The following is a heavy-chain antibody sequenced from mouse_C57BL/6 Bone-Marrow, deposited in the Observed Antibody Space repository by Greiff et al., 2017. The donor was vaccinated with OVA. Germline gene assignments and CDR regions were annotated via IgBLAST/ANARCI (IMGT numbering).Heavy chain of an antibody. CDR2: INPNNGGT. D-gene: IGHD1-1*01. CDR1: GYTFTDYN. J-gene: IGHJ2*01. Sequence: EVQLQQSGPELVKPGASVKIPCKASGYTFTDYNMDWVKQSHGKSLEWIGDINPNNGGTIYNQKFKGKATLTVDKSSSTAYMELRSLTSEDTAVYYCARSALKGSSGDFDYWGQGTTLTVSS. CDR3: ARSALKGSSGDFDY. V-gene: IGHV1-18*01.